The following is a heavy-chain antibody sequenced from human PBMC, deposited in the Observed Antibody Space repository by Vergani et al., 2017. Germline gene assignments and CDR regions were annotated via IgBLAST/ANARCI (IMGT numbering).Heavy chain of an antibody. D-gene: IGHD6-19*01. J-gene: IGHJ6*02. CDR1: GFTFSSYA. CDR2: ISGSGGST. Sequence: EVQLLESGGGLVQPGGSLRLSCAASGFTFSSYAMSWVRQAPGKGLELVSAISGSGGSTYYADSVKGRFTISRDNSKNTLYLQMNSLRAEDTAVYYWAKDPTPYRSGWYGYYYYGMDVWGQGTTVTVSS. CDR3: AKDPTPYRSGWYGYYYYGMDV. V-gene: IGHV3-23*01.